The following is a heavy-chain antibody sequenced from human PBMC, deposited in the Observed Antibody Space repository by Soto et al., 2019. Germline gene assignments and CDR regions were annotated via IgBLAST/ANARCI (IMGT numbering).Heavy chain of an antibody. D-gene: IGHD3-10*01. Sequence: SETLSLTCAVSGGSISSSSWWTWVRQSPGKGLEWIGEIHHSETTNYNPSLKSRVTISVDTSKNQFSLKLSSVTAADTAVYYCARVWGGAFDFWGQGTMVTVSS. V-gene: IGHV4-4*02. CDR2: IHHSETT. CDR3: ARVWGGAFDF. J-gene: IGHJ3*01. CDR1: GGSISSSSW.